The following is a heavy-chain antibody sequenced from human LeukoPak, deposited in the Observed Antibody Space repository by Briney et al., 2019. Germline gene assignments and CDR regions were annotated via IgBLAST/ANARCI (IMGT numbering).Heavy chain of an antibody. Sequence: TTSETLSLTCAVYGASFSDYSWTWIRQPPGKGLEWIGEINHGGGTNPNPSLMSRVIMSVDTSKSRTSLKVSSVTAAVTPVYYCARVGYSYSINDWSRTRLRAYPTKYYYSMDVWGKGTTVTVSS. CDR1: GASFSDYS. J-gene: IGHJ6*03. CDR2: INHGGGT. V-gene: IGHV4-34*01. CDR3: ARVGYSYSINDWSRTRLRAYPTKYYYSMDV. D-gene: IGHD5-18*01.